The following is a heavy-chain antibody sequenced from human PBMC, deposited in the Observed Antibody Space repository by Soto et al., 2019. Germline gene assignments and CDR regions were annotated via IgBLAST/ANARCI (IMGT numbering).Heavy chain of an antibody. Sequence: PGGSLRLSCAASGFTFSTYWMYWVRQAPGKGLVWVSRINSDGSSRSYADSVKGRFTISRDNAKNTLYLQMNSLRAEDTAVYYCARGPPVYTTGGYVGDYWGQGAAVTISS. D-gene: IGHD2-8*01. J-gene: IGHJ4*02. V-gene: IGHV3-74*01. CDR2: INSDGSSR. CDR3: ARGPPVYTTGGYVGDY. CDR1: GFTFSTYW.